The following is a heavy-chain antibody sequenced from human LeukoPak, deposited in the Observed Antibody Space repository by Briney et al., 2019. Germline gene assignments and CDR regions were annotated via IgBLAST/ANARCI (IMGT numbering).Heavy chain of an antibody. CDR1: GYTFTAYY. Sequence: ASVTVSCMASGYTFTAYYLHWVRQAPGQGLEWMGWMNPNSGDTNYAQKFQGRVTITRDTSITTAYMELSGLTSDDTAMYYCARDRMGDCATTSCYLAFWGQGALVTVSS. CDR2: MNPNSGDT. D-gene: IGHD2-2*01. V-gene: IGHV1-2*02. CDR3: ARDRMGDCATTSCYLAF. J-gene: IGHJ4*02.